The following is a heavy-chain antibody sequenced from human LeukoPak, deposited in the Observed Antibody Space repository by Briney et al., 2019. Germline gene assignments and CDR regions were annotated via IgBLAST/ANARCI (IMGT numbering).Heavy chain of an antibody. V-gene: IGHV5-51*01. Sequence: GESLKISCKGSGYSFTSYWIGWVRQMPGKGLEWMGIIYPGDSNTRYSPSFQGQVTISADKSISTAYLQWSSLKASDTAMYYCARFPWHDYGRGLYFFNFWGQGTLVTVSS. CDR2: IYPGDSNT. CDR3: ARFPWHDYGRGLYFFNF. CDR1: GYSFTSYW. D-gene: IGHD4-17*01. J-gene: IGHJ4*02.